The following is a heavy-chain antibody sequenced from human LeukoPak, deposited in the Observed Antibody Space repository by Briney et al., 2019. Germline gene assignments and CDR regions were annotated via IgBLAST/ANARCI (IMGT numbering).Heavy chain of an antibody. CDR1: GGSFNDYQ. D-gene: IGHD1-26*01. Sequence: PSETLSLTCAVSGGSFNDYQRSWLRQPPGKGLEWIGEIYYSGSTNYNPSLKSRVSMSVAPSKRQFSLNLSSVTAADTAVYYCARVRVGINFHYNPVDVWGQGTTVTVSS. V-gene: IGHV4-34*01. CDR2: IYYSGST. CDR3: ARVRVGINFHYNPVDV. J-gene: IGHJ6*02.